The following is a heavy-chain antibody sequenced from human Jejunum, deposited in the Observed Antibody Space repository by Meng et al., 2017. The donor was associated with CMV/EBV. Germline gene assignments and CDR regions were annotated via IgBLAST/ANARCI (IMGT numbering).Heavy chain of an antibody. V-gene: IGHV1-2*02. CDR1: CNGDY. CDR2: VNPNSGDT. D-gene: IGHD2-21*01. Sequence: CNGDYMHWVRQAPGQGLEWMGWVNPNSGDTDDAQNFQGRVTMTRDPSISTAYMELSGLRSDDTAVYYCARDGVLCGDTSCRGFYSWGQGTLVTVSS. CDR3: ARDGVLCGDTSCRGFYS. J-gene: IGHJ5*02.